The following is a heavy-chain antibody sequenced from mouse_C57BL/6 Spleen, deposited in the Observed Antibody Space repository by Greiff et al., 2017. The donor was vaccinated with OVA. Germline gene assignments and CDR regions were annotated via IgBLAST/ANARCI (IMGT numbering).Heavy chain of an antibody. CDR3: ARRRGSSYWYFDV. V-gene: IGHV1-53*01. D-gene: IGHD1-1*01. CDR2: INPSNGGT. Sequence: VQLQQPGTELVKPGASVKLSCKASGYTFTSYWMHWVKQRPGQGLEWIGNINPSNGGTNYNEKFKSKATLAVDKSSSTAYMQLSSLTSEDSAVYYCARRRGSSYWYFDVWGTGTTVTVSS. J-gene: IGHJ1*03. CDR1: GYTFTSYW.